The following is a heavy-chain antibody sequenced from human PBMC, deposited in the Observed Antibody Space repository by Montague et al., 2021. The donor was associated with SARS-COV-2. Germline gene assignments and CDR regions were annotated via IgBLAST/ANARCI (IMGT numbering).Heavy chain of an antibody. Sequence: SETLSLTCTVSGGSIGPYYWSWIRQPPGKGLEWIGYIYYTGSTXXXSSXXXRLTISVDTSENQFSLKVTSVTPADTAVYYCARVGWELRVGDYYFDYWGQGTLVTVSS. CDR3: ARVGWELRVGDYYFDY. V-gene: IGHV4-59*01. CDR1: GGSIGPYY. D-gene: IGHD1-26*01. CDR2: IYYTGST. J-gene: IGHJ4*02.